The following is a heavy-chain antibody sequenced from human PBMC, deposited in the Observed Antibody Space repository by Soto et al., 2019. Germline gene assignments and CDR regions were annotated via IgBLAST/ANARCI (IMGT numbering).Heavy chain of an antibody. Sequence: QVQLVDSGGGVVQPGRSLRLSCAASGFTFSNYGMHWVRQAPGKGLEWVALVWYDGTNKYYTDSVKGRFTISRDNSKNPLYLQMNSLRVEDTAVYYCARDGTNYGDYLDYWGQGTLVTVSS. CDR2: VWYDGTNK. V-gene: IGHV3-33*01. CDR3: ARDGTNYGDYLDY. J-gene: IGHJ4*02. D-gene: IGHD4-17*01. CDR1: GFTFSNYG.